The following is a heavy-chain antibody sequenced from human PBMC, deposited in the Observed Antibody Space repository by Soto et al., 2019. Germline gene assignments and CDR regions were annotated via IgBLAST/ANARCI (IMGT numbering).Heavy chain of an antibody. V-gene: IGHV3-7*01. CDR1: GFTFSSFW. CDR3: VRSQSAAYHA. CDR2: IKQDGSAK. J-gene: IGHJ3*01. D-gene: IGHD3-3*01. Sequence: ESGGGLVQPGGSLTLSCAASGFTFSSFWMTWVRQAPGKGLEWVANIKQDGSAKNYVDSVEGRFTVSRDNAKHSLYLQMNSLRVEDTAVYYCVRSQSAAYHAWGQGTMVIVSS.